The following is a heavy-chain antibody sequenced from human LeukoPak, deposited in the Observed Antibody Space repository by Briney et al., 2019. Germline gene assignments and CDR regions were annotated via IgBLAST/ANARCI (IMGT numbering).Heavy chain of an antibody. CDR2: IYHSGST. Sequence: PSETLSLTCTVSGYSISSGYYWGWIRQPPGKGLEWIGNIYHSGSTNYNPSLKSRVTISVDTSKNQFSLKLSSVTAADTAVYYCARSLNSSGWYGYWGQGTLVTVSS. J-gene: IGHJ4*02. V-gene: IGHV4-38-2*02. D-gene: IGHD6-19*01. CDR3: ARSLNSSGWYGY. CDR1: GYSISSGYY.